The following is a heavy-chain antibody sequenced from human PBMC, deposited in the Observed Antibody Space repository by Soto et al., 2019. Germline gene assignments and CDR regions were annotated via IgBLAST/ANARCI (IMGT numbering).Heavy chain of an antibody. CDR2: IYYSGST. Sequence: SETLSLTCTVSGGSISSGDYYWSWIRQPPGKGLEWIGNIYYSGSTYYNPSLKSRVTISIDTSKNQFSLKLSSVTAADTAVYYCASRKSSPYFDYGGQGTLVTGSS. J-gene: IGHJ4*02. CDR1: GGSISSGDYY. CDR3: ASRKSSPYFDY. V-gene: IGHV4-30-4*01. D-gene: IGHD3-10*01.